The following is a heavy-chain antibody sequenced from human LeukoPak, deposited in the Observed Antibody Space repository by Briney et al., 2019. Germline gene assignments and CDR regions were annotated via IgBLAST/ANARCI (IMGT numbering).Heavy chain of an antibody. CDR2: ISGSGGNT. Sequence: GGSLRLSCAASGFTFSIYAMSWVRQAPGEGLEWVSAISGSGGNTYYADSVKGRFTISRDNSKNTLYLQMNSLRAEDTAVYYCAKDLENTYYDFWSGYYTDSKGYYYYGMDVWGQGTTVTVSS. CDR1: GFTFSIYA. CDR3: AKDLENTYYDFWSGYYTDSKGYYYYGMDV. D-gene: IGHD3-3*01. V-gene: IGHV3-23*01. J-gene: IGHJ6*02.